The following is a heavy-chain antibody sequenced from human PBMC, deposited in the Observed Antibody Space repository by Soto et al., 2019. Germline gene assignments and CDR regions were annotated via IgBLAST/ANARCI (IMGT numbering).Heavy chain of an antibody. V-gene: IGHV3-21*01. CDR3: ARDRKTIFGVVILSMDV. Sequence: SDEGPVVKVSSSRWSWVRQAKGKGLEWVSSISSSSSYIYYADSVKGRFTISRDNAKNSLYLQMNSLRAEDTAVYYCARDRKTIFGVVILSMDVWGQGTTVTVSS. D-gene: IGHD3-3*01. J-gene: IGHJ6*02. CDR2: ISSSSSYI. CDR1: VVKVSSSR.